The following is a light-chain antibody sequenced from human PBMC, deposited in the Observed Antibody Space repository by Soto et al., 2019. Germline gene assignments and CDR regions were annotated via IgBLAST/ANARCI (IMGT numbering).Light chain of an antibody. V-gene: IGLV1-40*01. CDR3: QSYGSSLSGYV. J-gene: IGLJ1*01. Sequence: QSVLTQPPSVSGAPGQRVTISCTGSSSNIGAGYDVHWYQQLPGTAPKVLIYGNSNRPSGVPDRFSGSKSGTSASLAITGLQAEDEADYYCQSYGSSLSGYVFGTGTRSPS. CDR2: GNS. CDR1: SSNIGAGYD.